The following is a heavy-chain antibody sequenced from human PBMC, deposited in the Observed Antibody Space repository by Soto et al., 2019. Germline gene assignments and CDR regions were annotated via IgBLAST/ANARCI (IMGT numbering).Heavy chain of an antibody. CDR3: ARRKY. V-gene: IGHV4-34*01. Sequence: QVQLQQWGAGLLKPSETLSLTCAVYGGSFSGYYWSWIRQPPGKGLEWIGQINHSGSTNYNPPLKXXGTTSADTSKNQFCLNRSAVPAADTAVYYCARRKYRGQGTPVTVSS. CDR2: INHSGST. CDR1: GGSFSGYY. J-gene: IGHJ4*02.